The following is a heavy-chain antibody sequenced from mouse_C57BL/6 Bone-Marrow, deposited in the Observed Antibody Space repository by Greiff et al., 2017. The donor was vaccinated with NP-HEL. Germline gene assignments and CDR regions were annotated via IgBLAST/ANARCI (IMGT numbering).Heavy chain of an antibody. CDR3: AREYYSNYFLFDY. CDR1: GYTFTSYG. D-gene: IGHD2-5*01. Sequence: QVQLQQSGAELARPGASVKLSCKASGYTFTSYGISWVKQRTGQGLEWIGEIYPRSGNTYYNEKFKGKATLTADESSSTAYMELRSLTSEDSAVYFCAREYYSNYFLFDYWGQGTTLTVSS. J-gene: IGHJ2*01. V-gene: IGHV1-81*01. CDR2: IYPRSGNT.